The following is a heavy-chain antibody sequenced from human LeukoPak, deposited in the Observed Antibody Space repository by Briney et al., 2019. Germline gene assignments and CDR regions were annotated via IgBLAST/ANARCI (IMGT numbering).Heavy chain of an antibody. CDR2: ISAHNGNT. J-gene: IGHJ3*02. CDR3: ARQYYDFWSGRTDAFDI. CDR1: GYTFTSYG. D-gene: IGHD3-3*01. Sequence: ASVKVSCKASGYTFTSYGISWVRQAPGQGLEWMGWISAHNGNTNYAQKLQGRVTMTTDTSTSTAYMELRSLRSDDTAVYYCARQYYDFWSGRTDAFDIWGQGTMVTVSS. V-gene: IGHV1-18*01.